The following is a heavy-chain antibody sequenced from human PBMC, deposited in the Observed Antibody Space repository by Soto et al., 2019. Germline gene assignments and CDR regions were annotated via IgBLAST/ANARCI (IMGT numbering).Heavy chain of an antibody. V-gene: IGHV3-73*01. Sequence: PGGSLRLSCATSGFTFRGSAIHWVRLASGKGLEWVGRIRSSANSFATAYGASVEGRFTISRDDSKNTAYLQMNSLKTEDTAVYYCTRRDDFGTHESHFWGQGTQVTVSS. CDR2: IRSSANSFAT. D-gene: IGHD4-17*01. CDR1: GFTFRGSA. J-gene: IGHJ4*02. CDR3: TRRDDFGTHESHF.